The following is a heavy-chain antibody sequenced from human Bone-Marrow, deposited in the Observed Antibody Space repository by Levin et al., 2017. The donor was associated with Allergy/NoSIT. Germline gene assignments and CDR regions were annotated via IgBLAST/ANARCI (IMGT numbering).Heavy chain of an antibody. CDR1: GFTLNSFA. Sequence: PGGSLRLSCAASGFTLNSFAMTWVRQAPRKGLEWVSLISGSGDQTFYADSVKGRFTISRDNSKNTLYLQMNSLTAEDTAVYYCANKRQQLNPDGYYYYGMEVWGQGTTVTVSS. J-gene: IGHJ6*02. CDR3: ANKRQQLNPDGYYYYGMEV. D-gene: IGHD6-13*01. V-gene: IGHV3-23*01. CDR2: ISGSGDQT.